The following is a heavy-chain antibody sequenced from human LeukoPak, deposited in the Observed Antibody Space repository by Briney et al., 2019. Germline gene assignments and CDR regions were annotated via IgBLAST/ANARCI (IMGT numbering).Heavy chain of an antibody. CDR2: IYYSGST. D-gene: IGHD7-27*01. V-gene: IGHV4-59*08. J-gene: IGHJ5*02. Sequence: PSETLSLTCTVSGGSISSYYWSWIRQPPGKGLEWIGYIYYSGSTNYNPSLKSQVTISVDTSKNQFSLKLSSVTAADTAVYYCARHNWGNNWFDPWGQGTLVTVSS. CDR3: ARHNWGNNWFDP. CDR1: GGSISSYY.